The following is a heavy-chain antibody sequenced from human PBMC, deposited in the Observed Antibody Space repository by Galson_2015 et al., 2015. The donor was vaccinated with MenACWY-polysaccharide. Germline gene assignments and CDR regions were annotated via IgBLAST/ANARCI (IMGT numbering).Heavy chain of an antibody. CDR1: GYAFTSYG. CDR2: ISAYNGNI. V-gene: IGHV1-18*01. J-gene: IGHJ5*01. CDR3: ARGLPSGIAARPSWFGS. Sequence: SAKVSCKASGYAFTSYGINWIRQAPGQGLEWLGWISAYNGNINFAPSFHVRLTMTMDKSTSTAFMELRILRSDDTAVYYCARGLPSGIAARPSWFGSWGQGTLVPVSS. D-gene: IGHD6-6*01.